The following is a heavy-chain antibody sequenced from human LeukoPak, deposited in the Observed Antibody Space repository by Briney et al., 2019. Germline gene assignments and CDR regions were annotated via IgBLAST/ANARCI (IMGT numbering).Heavy chain of an antibody. V-gene: IGHV3-30*04. J-gene: IGHJ4*02. CDR3: ARELPDSSSYHPTASFDY. CDR2: ISYDGSNK. CDR1: GFTFSSYA. D-gene: IGHD3-22*01. Sequence: GRSLRLSCAASGFTFSSYAMHWVRQAPGKGLEWVAVISYDGSNKYYADSVKGRFTISRDNSKNTLYLQMNSLRAEDTAVYYCARELPDSSSYHPTASFDYWGQGTLVTVST.